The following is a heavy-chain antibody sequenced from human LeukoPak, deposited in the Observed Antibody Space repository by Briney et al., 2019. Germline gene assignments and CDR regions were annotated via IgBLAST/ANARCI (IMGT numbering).Heavy chain of an antibody. CDR2: ISGYNGNT. CDR1: GYTFSSYG. J-gene: IGHJ3*02. D-gene: IGHD3-3*01. V-gene: IGHV1-18*01. CDR3: ARDRSPDFWSGDYRDAFDI. Sequence: ASVKVSCKASGYTFSSYGVSWVRQAPGQGLEWMGWISGYNGNTNSAQKLQGRVSMTTDTSTSTAYVELRSLRSDDTAVYYCARDRSPDFWSGDYRDAFDIWGQGTMVTLSS.